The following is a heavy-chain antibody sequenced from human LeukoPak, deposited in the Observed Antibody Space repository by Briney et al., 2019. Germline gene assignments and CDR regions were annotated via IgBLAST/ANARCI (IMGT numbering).Heavy chain of an antibody. CDR2: IYYSGST. V-gene: IGHV4-39*01. CDR1: GGSISSSGYY. J-gene: IGHJ4*02. CDR3: ARGVWGSYRYTGSFDY. D-gene: IGHD3-16*02. Sequence: PSETLSLTCIVSGGSISSSGYYWDWIRQPPGKGLEWIGSIYYSGSTYYNPSLKSRVTISVDTSKNQFSLKLSSVTAADTAVYYCARGVWGSYRYTGSFDYWGQGTLVIVSS.